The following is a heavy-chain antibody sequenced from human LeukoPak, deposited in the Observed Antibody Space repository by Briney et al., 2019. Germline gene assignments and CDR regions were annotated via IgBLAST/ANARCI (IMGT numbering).Heavy chain of an antibody. CDR2: IIPIFGTA. CDR3: ARGRTIFGVSSALQH. CDR1: GGTFSSYA. V-gene: IGHV1-69*13. Sequence: SVKVSCKASGGTFSSYAISWVRQAPGQGLEWMGGIIPIFGTANYAQRFQGRVTITADESTSTAYMELSSLRSEDTAVYYCARGRTIFGVSSALQHWGQGTLVTVSS. J-gene: IGHJ1*01. D-gene: IGHD3-3*01.